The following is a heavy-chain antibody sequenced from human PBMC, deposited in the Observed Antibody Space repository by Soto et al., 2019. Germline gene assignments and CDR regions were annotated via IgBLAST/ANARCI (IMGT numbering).Heavy chain of an antibody. Sequence: ASVKVSCKTSGGTFSSYGISWVRQAPGQGLEWMGWISACNGNTNYAQKLQGRVTMTTDTSTSTAYMELRSLRSDDTAVYYCARGQVVVVPAARNWFDPWGRG. CDR3: ARGQVVVVPAARNWFDP. CDR2: ISACNGNT. D-gene: IGHD2-2*01. CDR1: GGTFSSYG. V-gene: IGHV1-18*01. J-gene: IGHJ5*02.